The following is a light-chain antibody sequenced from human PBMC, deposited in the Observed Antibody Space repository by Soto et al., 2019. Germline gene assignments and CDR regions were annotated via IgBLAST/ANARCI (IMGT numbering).Light chain of an antibody. Sequence: IQLTQSPSSLSASLGDRVTITCRASQGISSYLCWYQQKPGKAPKLLIYGASTLQSGVPSRFSGSGSGTDFTLTISSLQPEDFATYYCQQLNKYPSTFGGGT. CDR3: QQLNKYPST. CDR2: GAS. V-gene: IGKV1-9*01. J-gene: IGKJ4*01. CDR1: QGISSY.